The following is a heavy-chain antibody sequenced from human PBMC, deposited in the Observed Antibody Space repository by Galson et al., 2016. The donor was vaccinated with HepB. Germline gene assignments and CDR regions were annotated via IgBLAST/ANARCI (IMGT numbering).Heavy chain of an antibody. CDR2: ISGSGGTT. CDR1: GFTFSSYA. J-gene: IGHJ4*02. V-gene: IGHV3-23*01. CDR3: AKRGERSLGGKTVGCWDF. D-gene: IGHD1-1*01. Sequence: SLRLSCAASGFTFSSYAMRWVRQAPGKGLEWVSSISGSGGTTDYADSVKGHFTISRDNSKNTLYLQMDSLRAEDTALYYCAKRGERSLGGKTVGCWDFWGQGTLVTVSS.